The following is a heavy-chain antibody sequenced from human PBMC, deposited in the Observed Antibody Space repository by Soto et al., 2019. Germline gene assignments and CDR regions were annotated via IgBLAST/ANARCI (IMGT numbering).Heavy chain of an antibody. CDR1: GFTFGGSA. Sequence: EVQLVESGGGLVQPGGSLKLSVEASGFTFGGSAMPWVRKASGKGREWVGLIGSKANNYATAYGASVKGRFTISRDDSKNTAYLQMNSLKTEDTAVYYCSRQASDFWSGKPQYYMDVWGKGTTVTVSS. CDR3: SRQASDFWSGKPQYYMDV. CDR2: IGSKANNYAT. J-gene: IGHJ6*03. D-gene: IGHD3-3*01. V-gene: IGHV3-73*01.